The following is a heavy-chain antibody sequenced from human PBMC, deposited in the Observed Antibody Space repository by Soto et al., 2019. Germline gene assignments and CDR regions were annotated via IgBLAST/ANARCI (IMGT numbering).Heavy chain of an antibody. D-gene: IGHD2-21*02. V-gene: IGHV3-48*03. CDR3: ATPIVVVTAFDY. CDR1: GFTFSSYE. Sequence: PGGSLRLSCAASGFTFSSYEMNWVRQAPGKGLEWVSYISSSGSTIYYADSVKGRFTISRENAKNSLYLQMNSLRAEDTAVYYCATPIVVVTAFDYWGQGTLVTVSS. J-gene: IGHJ4*02. CDR2: ISSSGSTI.